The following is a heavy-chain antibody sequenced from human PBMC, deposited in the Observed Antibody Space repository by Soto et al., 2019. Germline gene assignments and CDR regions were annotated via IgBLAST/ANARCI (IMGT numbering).Heavy chain of an antibody. CDR3: AKFLEYDILTGYPFDY. J-gene: IGHJ4*02. V-gene: IGHV3-23*01. CDR2: ISGSGGST. Sequence: GGSLRLSCAASGFTFSSFAMSWVRQAPGKGLEWVSAISGSGGSTYYADSVKGRFTISRDNSKNTLYLQMNSLRAEDTAVYYCAKFLEYDILTGYPFDYWGQGTLVTVSS. CDR1: GFTFSSFA. D-gene: IGHD3-9*01.